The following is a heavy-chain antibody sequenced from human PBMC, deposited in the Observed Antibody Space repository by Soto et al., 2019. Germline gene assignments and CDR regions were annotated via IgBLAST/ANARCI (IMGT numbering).Heavy chain of an antibody. CDR2: IYYSGST. CDR3: ARDVETGRPGTWFVP. Sequence: SETLSLTCTVSGGSISSYYWSWIRQPPGKGLEWIGYIYYSGSTNYNPSLKSRVTISVDTSKNQFSLKLSSVTAADTAVYYCARDVETGRPGTWFVPWCPGTLLTVST. D-gene: IGHD5-18*01. J-gene: IGHJ5*02. V-gene: IGHV4-59*01. CDR1: GGSISSYY.